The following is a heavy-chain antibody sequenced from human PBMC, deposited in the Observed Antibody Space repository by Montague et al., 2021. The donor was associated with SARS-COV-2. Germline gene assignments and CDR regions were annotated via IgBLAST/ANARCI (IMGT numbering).Heavy chain of an antibody. CDR1: GFTLSSHG. CDR3: ARDQNHGMDV. Sequence: SRRLSLSASGFTLSSHGMYWVRQPPGKGLEWVSEIHGRGDGTYYADSVKGRFTISRDNSKNTLYLQMNSLRVEDAAVYYCARDQNHGMDVWGQGTTVIVSS. J-gene: IGHJ6*02. D-gene: IGHD1-14*01. V-gene: IGHV3-23*01. CDR2: IHGRGDGT.